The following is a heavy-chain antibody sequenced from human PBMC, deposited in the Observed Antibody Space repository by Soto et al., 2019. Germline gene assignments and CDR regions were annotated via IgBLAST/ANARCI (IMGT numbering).Heavy chain of an antibody. CDR3: ARPAGSNYNIRCSYSGLDV. J-gene: IGHJ6*02. Sequence: LMESGGGVVQPGTSLELSCAASTFSFSTYAMHWVRQTPGKGLEWVALISYDGVYKYYADSVKGRFTVSRDNSENILYLQIASLRVDDTAIYYCARPAGSNYNIRCSYSGLDVWGQGTTVNVSS. D-gene: IGHD4-4*01. V-gene: IGHV3-30-3*01. CDR1: TFSFSTYA. CDR2: ISYDGVYK.